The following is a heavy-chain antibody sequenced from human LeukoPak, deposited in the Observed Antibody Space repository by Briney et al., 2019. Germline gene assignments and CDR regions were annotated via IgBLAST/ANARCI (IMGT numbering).Heavy chain of an antibody. CDR3: ARVPLRDDFWSGVYGMDV. J-gene: IGHJ6*02. CDR2: INSDGSST. Sequence: GGSLRLSCAASGFTFSSYLMHWVRHAPGKGLVWVSRINSDGSSTSHADSVKGRFTISRDSAKNTLYLQMNSLRAEDTAVYYCARVPLRDDFWSGVYGMDVWGQGTTVTVSS. CDR1: GFTFSSYL. D-gene: IGHD3-3*01. V-gene: IGHV3-74*01.